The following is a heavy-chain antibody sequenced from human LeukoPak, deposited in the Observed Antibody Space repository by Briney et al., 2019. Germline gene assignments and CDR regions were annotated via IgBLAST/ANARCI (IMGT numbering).Heavy chain of an antibody. J-gene: IGHJ4*02. CDR2: IYYNGST. D-gene: IGHD5-24*01. CDR1: GGSISSYY. CDR3: ARGGPQYYFDY. Sequence: SETLSLTCTVSGGSISSYYWSWIRQPPGKGLEWIGYIYYNGSTNYNPSLKSRVTISVDTSKNQFSLKLSSVTAADTAVYYCARGGPQYYFDYWGQGTLVTVSS. V-gene: IGHV4-59*01.